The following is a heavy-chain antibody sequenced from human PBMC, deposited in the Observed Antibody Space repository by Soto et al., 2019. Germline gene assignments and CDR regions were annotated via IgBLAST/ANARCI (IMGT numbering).Heavy chain of an antibody. J-gene: IGHJ5*02. CDR3: ARGWRFDP. D-gene: IGHD1-1*01. CDR2: INHSGTT. Sequence: SETLSLTCGSYGGSFIGYQWNWIRQSPGQGLEWIGEINHSGTTKYNPSLESRINLSVDTSKKQFSLKMFSVTAADTAIYYCARGWRFDPWGQGTQVTVSS. CDR1: GGSFIGYQ. V-gene: IGHV4-34*01.